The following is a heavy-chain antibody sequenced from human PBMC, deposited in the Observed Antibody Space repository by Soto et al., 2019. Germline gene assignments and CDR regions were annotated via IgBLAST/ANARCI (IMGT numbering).Heavy chain of an antibody. D-gene: IGHD5-12*01. CDR2: IWYDGSNK. V-gene: IGHV3-33*01. J-gene: IGHJ4*02. CDR1: GFTFSSYG. Sequence: GGSLRLSCAASGFTFSSYGMHWVRQAPGKGLEWVAVIWYDGSNKYYADSVKGRFTISRDNSKNTLYLQMNSLRAEDTAVYYCARDGNSGYDYFGYWGQGTLVTVSS. CDR3: ARDGNSGYDYFGY.